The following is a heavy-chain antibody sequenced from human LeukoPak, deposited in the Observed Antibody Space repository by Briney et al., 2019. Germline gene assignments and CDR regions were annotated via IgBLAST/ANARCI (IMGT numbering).Heavy chain of an antibody. D-gene: IGHD2-8*01. V-gene: IGHV3-21*01. CDR1: GFTFSSYS. Sequence: GGSLRLSCAASGFTFSSYSMNWVRQARGKGLEWVSSISSSSSYIYYADSVKGRFTISRDNAKNSLYLQMNSLRAEDTAVYYCARDVLMVYAFDYWGQGTLVTVSS. CDR2: ISSSSSYI. CDR3: ARDVLMVYAFDY. J-gene: IGHJ4*02.